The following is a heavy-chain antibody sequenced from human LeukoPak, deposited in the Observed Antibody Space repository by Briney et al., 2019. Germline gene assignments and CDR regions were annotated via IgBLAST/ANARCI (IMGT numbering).Heavy chain of an antibody. Sequence: SETLSLTCALYGVSFSGYYWSWIRQPPGKGLEWIGEINHSGSTNYNPSLKRRVTISVDTSKNQFSLKLSSVTAADTAVYYCARTTVAGTWAGDYWGQGTLVTVS. CDR2: INHSGST. CDR1: GVSFSGYY. J-gene: IGHJ4*02. CDR3: ARTTVAGTWAGDY. V-gene: IGHV4-34*01. D-gene: IGHD6-19*01.